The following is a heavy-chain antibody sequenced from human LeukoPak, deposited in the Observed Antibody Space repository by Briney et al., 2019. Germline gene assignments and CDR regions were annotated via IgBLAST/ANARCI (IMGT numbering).Heavy chain of an antibody. Sequence: SETLSLTCTVSDGTFSPYYLSWIRQPPGKALEWIGYIYYTGSTNYNPSLKSRVTISLDTSKNQFSLRLTSVTAADTAVYYGARGRLSVADLDVWGQGTTVTVSS. J-gene: IGHJ6*02. D-gene: IGHD6-19*01. V-gene: IGHV4-59*01. CDR3: ARGRLSVADLDV. CDR2: IYYTGST. CDR1: DGTFSPYY.